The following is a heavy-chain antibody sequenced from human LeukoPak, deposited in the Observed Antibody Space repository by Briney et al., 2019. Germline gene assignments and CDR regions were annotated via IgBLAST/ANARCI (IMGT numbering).Heavy chain of an antibody. D-gene: IGHD2-15*01. CDR3: AKGGYCSGGSCYSGYYYYGMDV. CDR2: ISGSGGST. V-gene: IGHV3-23*01. Sequence: GGSLRLSCAPSGFTFSSYAMSWVRQAPGNGLEWVSAISGSGGSTYYADSVKGRFTISRDNSKNTLYLQMNSLRAEDTAVYYCAKGGYCSGGSCYSGYYYYGMDVWGQGTTVTVSS. CDR1: GFTFSSYA. J-gene: IGHJ6*02.